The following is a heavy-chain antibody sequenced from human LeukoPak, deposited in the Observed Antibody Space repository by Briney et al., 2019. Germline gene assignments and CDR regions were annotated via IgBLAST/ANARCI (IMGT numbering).Heavy chain of an antibody. V-gene: IGHV3-49*04. Sequence: GGFLRLSCTTSGFTFGDYVMSWVRQAPGKGLEWVGFIRGKTFGGTTEYAASVKGRFTISRDDSKSIAYLQMNSLKIEDTAVYYCTRECRGGSGYSDIWFDSWGQGTLVTVSS. CDR1: GFTFGDYV. CDR3: TRECRGGSGYSDIWFDS. CDR2: IRGKTFGGTT. D-gene: IGHD3-22*01. J-gene: IGHJ5*01.